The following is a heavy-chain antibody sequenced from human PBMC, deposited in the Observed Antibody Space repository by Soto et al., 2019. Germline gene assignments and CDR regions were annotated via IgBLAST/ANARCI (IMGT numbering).Heavy chain of an antibody. V-gene: IGHV3-64D*08. CDR1: GFAFSDFA. CDR3: VRLRSSGGSWYDY. J-gene: IGHJ4*02. CDR2: ISTNGIGT. D-gene: IGHD2-15*01. Sequence: EVQLVESGGGLVQPGGSLRLSCSASGFAFSDFAMHWVRQAPGRGLEYVSAISTNGIGTYYADSVKGRFTISRDNSKNTLYLQKSSLRTEDTAVYYCVRLRSSGGSWYDYWGQGTLVTVSS.